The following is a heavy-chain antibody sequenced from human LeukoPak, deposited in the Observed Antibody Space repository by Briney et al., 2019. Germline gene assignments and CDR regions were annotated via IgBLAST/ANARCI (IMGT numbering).Heavy chain of an antibody. CDR3: ARCVHNKIAAAGINWFDP. V-gene: IGHV4-34*01. J-gene: IGHJ5*02. CDR1: GGSFSGYY. Sequence: SETLSLTCAVFGGSFSGYYWSWIRQPPGKGLEWIGEINHSGSTNYNPSLKSRVTISVDTSKNQFSLKLSSVTAADTAVYYCARCVHNKIAAAGINWFDPWGQGTLVTVSS. CDR2: INHSGST. D-gene: IGHD6-13*01.